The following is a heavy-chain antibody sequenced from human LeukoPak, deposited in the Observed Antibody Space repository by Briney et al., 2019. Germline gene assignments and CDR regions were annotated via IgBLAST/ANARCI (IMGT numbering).Heavy chain of an antibody. CDR3: ARDLLDFWSGYYRAHFDY. J-gene: IGHJ4*02. V-gene: IGHV1-2*02. CDR2: INPNSGGT. CDR1: GYTFTGYY. Sequence: ASVKVSCKASGYTFTGYYMHWVRQAPGQGLEWMGWINPNSGGTNYAQKFQGRVTMTRDTSISIAYMELSRLRSDDTAVYYCARDLLDFWSGYYRAHFDYWGQGTLVTVSS. D-gene: IGHD3-3*01.